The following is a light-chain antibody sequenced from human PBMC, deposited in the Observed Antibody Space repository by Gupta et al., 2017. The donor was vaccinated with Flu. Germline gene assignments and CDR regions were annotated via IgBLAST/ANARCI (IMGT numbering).Light chain of an antibody. CDR1: QSLVYKNGITY. CDR2: EVS. Sequence: PVTLGQPASISCRSSQSLVYKNGITYLNWFQQRPGQSPRRLIYEVSKRDSGVPDRFSGSGSVTDFTLKSSRGEAEDVGVYYCMRCTHPWTFGQGTRLEI. J-gene: IGKJ2*02. CDR3: MRCTHPWT. V-gene: IGKV2-30*01.